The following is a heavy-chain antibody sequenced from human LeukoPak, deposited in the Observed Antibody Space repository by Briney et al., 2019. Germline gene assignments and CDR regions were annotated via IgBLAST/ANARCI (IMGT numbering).Heavy chain of an antibody. Sequence: GGSLRLSCAASGFTFSSYGMSWVRQAPGKGLEWVSATSGSGGSTYYADSVKGRFTISRDNSKNTLYLQMNSLRAEDTAVYYCAKGTIYDILTGYAPPIDYWGQGTLVTVSS. CDR1: GFTFSSYG. V-gene: IGHV3-23*01. J-gene: IGHJ4*02. CDR2: TSGSGGST. CDR3: AKGTIYDILTGYAPPIDY. D-gene: IGHD3-9*01.